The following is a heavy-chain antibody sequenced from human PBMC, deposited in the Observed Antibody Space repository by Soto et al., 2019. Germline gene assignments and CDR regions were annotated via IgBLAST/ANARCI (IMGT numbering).Heavy chain of an antibody. CDR2: IYYSGST. CDR3: ARERVHYDFWSGYYYHNWFHP. CDR1: GGSISSYY. D-gene: IGHD3-3*01. J-gene: IGHJ5*02. V-gene: IGHV4-59*01. Sequence: QVQLQESGPGLVKPSETLSLTCTVSGGSISSYYWSWIRQPPGKGLEWIGYIYYSGSTNYNPSLKSRVTISVDTSKNQFSLKLSSVTAADTAVYYCARERVHYDFWSGYYYHNWFHPWGQGTLVTVSS.